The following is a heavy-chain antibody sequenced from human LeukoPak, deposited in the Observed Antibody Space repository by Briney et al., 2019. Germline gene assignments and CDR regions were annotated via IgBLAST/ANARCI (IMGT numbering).Heavy chain of an antibody. CDR2: IYYSGST. CDR1: GGSISSYY. Sequence: SETLSLTCIVAGGSISSYYWSWIRQPPGKGLEWIGYIYYSGSTNYNPSLKSRVTISVDTSKNQFSLKLSSVTAADTAVYYCAMQNSGWYKFFDPWGQGPLVTVSS. J-gene: IGHJ5*02. CDR3: AMQNSGWYKFFDP. D-gene: IGHD6-19*01. V-gene: IGHV4-59*01.